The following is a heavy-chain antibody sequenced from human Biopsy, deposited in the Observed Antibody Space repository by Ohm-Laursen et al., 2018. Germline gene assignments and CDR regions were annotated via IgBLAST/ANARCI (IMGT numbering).Heavy chain of an antibody. CDR3: ARDYDTSGCYYVS. V-gene: IGHV4-39*01. CDR2: IFYRGST. J-gene: IGHJ5*02. Sequence: SETLSLTCTVSGGSISNDNHYWGWIRQPPGKGLEWIGSIFYRGSTHYKPSLKSRVNISVDTSKNQFSLKQNSVTAADTAVYYCARDYDTSGCYYVSWGQGTLVTVSS. CDR1: GGSISNDNHY. D-gene: IGHD3-22*01.